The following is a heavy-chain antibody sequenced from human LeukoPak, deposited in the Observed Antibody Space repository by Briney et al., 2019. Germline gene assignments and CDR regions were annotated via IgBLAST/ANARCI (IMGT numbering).Heavy chain of an antibody. CDR1: GGSISSGGYY. V-gene: IGHV4-31*03. D-gene: IGHD3-10*01. J-gene: IGHJ3*02. CDR2: IYYSGST. CDR3: ARNPGYGSGLDI. Sequence: SETLSLTCTVSGGSISSGGYYWSWIRQHPGKGLEWIGYIYYSGSTYYNPSLKSRVTISVDTSKNQFSLKQSSVTAADTAVYYCARNPGYGSGLDIWGQGTMVTVSS.